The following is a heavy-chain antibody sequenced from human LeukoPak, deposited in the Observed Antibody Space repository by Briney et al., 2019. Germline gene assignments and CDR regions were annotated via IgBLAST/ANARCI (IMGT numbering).Heavy chain of an antibody. Sequence: GGSLRLSCEASGFTFGNSVMAWVRQAPGKGLEGLSGISASGHYTYNAHSAKGRIPISKDNSKKTLYLQMNSLKAENTAEYFCTKDGSWGDYYFYFYIDVWGKGTAVTVS. V-gene: IGHV3-23*01. D-gene: IGHD1-26*01. CDR2: ISASGHYT. CDR3: TKDGSWGDYYFYFYIDV. CDR1: GFTFGNSV. J-gene: IGHJ6*03.